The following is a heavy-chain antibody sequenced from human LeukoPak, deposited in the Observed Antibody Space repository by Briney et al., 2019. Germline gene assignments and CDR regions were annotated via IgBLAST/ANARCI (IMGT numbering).Heavy chain of an antibody. CDR3: AKDGGPTDIQFDY. D-gene: IGHD5-12*01. CDR1: GFTFSSYG. Sequence: GGSLRLSCAASGFTFSSYGMHWVRQAPGKGLEWVAVISYDGSNKYYADSVKGRFTISRDNSKNTLYLQMNSLRAEDTAVYYCAKDGGPTDIQFDYWGQGTLVTVSS. CDR2: ISYDGSNK. J-gene: IGHJ4*02. V-gene: IGHV3-30*18.